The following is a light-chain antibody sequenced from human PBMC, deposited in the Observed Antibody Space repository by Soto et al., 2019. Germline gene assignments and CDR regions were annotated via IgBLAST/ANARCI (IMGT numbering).Light chain of an antibody. V-gene: IGKV2-28*01. CDR2: LGS. Sequence: DIVMTQSPLSLPVTPGEPASISCRSSQSLLHSNGYNYLDWYLQKPGQSPQLLIYLGSNRASGVPDRFSGSGSGTDFTLKISRVEAEDVGVYSCLQALPTPQTFGQGTKVEIK. J-gene: IGKJ1*01. CDR1: QSLLHSNGYNY. CDR3: LQALPTPQT.